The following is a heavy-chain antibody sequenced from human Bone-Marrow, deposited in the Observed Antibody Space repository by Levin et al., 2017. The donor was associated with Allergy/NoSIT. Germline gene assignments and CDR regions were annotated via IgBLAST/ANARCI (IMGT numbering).Heavy chain of an antibody. Sequence: PGGSLRLSCAASGFNVSSYSMNWVRQAPGKGLEWVSSISSDSNQIYYADSVKGRFTITRDNAQHSLYLQMNSLRAEDTAVYYCARKPRGIFSMDVWGQGTTVTVSS. CDR2: ISSDSNQI. V-gene: IGHV3-21*01. CDR1: GFNVSSYS. D-gene: IGHD2/OR15-2a*01. CDR3: ARKPRGIFSMDV. J-gene: IGHJ6*02.